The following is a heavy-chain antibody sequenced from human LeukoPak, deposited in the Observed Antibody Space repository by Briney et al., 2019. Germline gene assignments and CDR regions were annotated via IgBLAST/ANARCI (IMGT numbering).Heavy chain of an antibody. V-gene: IGHV3-9*01. Sequence: GGSLRLSCAASGFTFDDYAMHWVRQAPGKGLEWVSGISWNSGSIGYADSVKGRFTISRDNAKNSLYLQMNSLRAEDTALYYCAKDRTRYSGYPRGPWASIGYSFDYWGQGTLVTVSS. CDR2: ISWNSGSI. CDR1: GFTFDDYA. J-gene: IGHJ4*02. D-gene: IGHD5-12*01. CDR3: AKDRTRYSGYPRGPWASIGYSFDY.